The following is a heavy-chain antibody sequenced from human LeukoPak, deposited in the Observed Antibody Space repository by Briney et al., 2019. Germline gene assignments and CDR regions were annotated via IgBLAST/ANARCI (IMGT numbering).Heavy chain of an antibody. CDR1: GYSISSGYY. D-gene: IGHD1-26*01. CDR3: ARTLSGNYWVGWFDP. Sequence: SETLSLTCTVSGYSISSGYYWGWIRQPPGKGLEWIGSMYYSGNTYYNPSLKSRVTISVDTSKNQFSLKLSSVTAADTAVYYCARTLSGNYWVGWFDPWGQGTLVTVSS. CDR2: MYYSGNT. J-gene: IGHJ5*02. V-gene: IGHV4-38-2*02.